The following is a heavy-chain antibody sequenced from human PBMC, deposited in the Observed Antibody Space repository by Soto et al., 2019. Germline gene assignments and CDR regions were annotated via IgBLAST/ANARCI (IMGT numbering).Heavy chain of an antibody. CDR2: IKSKTDGGTT. J-gene: IGHJ3*02. V-gene: IGHV3-15*01. CDR3: TTATEGIAAAGAFDI. D-gene: IGHD6-13*01. CDR1: GFTFSNAW. Sequence: GGSLRLSCAASGFTFSNAWMSWVRQAPGKGLEWVARIKSKTDGGTTDYAAPVKGRFTISRDDSKNTLYLQMNSLKTEDTAVYYCTTATEGIAAAGAFDIWGQGTMVTVSS.